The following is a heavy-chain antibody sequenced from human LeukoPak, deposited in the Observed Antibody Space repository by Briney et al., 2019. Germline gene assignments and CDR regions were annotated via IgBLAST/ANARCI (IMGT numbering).Heavy chain of an antibody. V-gene: IGHV3-23*01. D-gene: IGHD4-11*01. CDR1: GFTFDDYG. J-gene: IGHJ4*02. CDR2: ISGSGGST. Sequence: GGSLRLSCAASGFTFDDYGMSWVRQAPGKGLEWVSAISGSGGSTYYADSVKGRFTISRDNSKNTLYPQMNSLRAEDTAVYYCARYSTVTLDYWGQGTLVTVSS. CDR3: ARYSTVTLDY.